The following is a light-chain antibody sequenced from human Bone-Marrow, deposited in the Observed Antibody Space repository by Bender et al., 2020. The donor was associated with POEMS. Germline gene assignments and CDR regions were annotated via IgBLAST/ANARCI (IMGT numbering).Light chain of an antibody. Sequence: QSALTQPASVSGSPGQSITISCTGTSSDVGSYNLVSWYQQHPGKAPKLMIYEDSKRPSGVSTRFSGSKSGNTDSLTIFGLQAGDEADYYCCSFAGLTTSYVFGTGTKVTVL. CDR2: EDS. V-gene: IGLV2-23*01. J-gene: IGLJ1*01. CDR1: SSDVGSYNL. CDR3: CSFAGLTTSYV.